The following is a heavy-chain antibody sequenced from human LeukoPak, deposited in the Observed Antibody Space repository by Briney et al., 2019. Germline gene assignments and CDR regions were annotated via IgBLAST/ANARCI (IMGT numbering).Heavy chain of an antibody. J-gene: IGHJ4*02. Sequence: GGSLRLSCAASGFTFTSYAMSWVRQVPGKGLEWVSAISGGGGATYYADSVKGRFTISRDNSKNTLYLQMNSLRAEDTAVYYCARDGGLWVSAHWGDSWGRGTLVTVSS. V-gene: IGHV3-23*01. D-gene: IGHD7-27*01. CDR1: GFTFTSYA. CDR2: ISGGGGAT. CDR3: ARDGGLWVSAHWGDS.